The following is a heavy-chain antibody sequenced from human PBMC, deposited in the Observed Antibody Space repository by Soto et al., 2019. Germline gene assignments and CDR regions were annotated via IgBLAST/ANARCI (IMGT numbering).Heavy chain of an antibody. Sequence: GGSLRLSCAASGFTFSSYAMSWVRQAPGKGLEWVSAISGSGGSTYYADSVKGRFTISRDNSKNTLYLQMNSLRAEDTAVYYCAKDTCYYGSGRICGAFDIWGQGTMVTVSS. V-gene: IGHV3-23*01. CDR1: GFTFSSYA. J-gene: IGHJ3*02. CDR3: AKDTCYYGSGRICGAFDI. CDR2: ISGSGGST. D-gene: IGHD3-10*01.